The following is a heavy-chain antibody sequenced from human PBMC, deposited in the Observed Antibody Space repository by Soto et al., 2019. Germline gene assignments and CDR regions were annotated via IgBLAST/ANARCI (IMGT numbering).Heavy chain of an antibody. V-gene: IGHV3-66*01. D-gene: IGHD2-15*01. CDR3: ARDDVVCEGGRCYGGPLDV. CDR1: GFTVSSKY. Sequence: EVQVVESGGGLVQPGGSLRLSCAASGFTVSSKYMSWVRQAPVKGLEWASLIQNTGTTYYADSVKGIFTSSRDTSANTVHLQMDSLRAGDTAVYYCARDDVVCEGGRCYGGPLDVWGKGTTVTVSS. CDR2: IQNTGTT. J-gene: IGHJ6*04.